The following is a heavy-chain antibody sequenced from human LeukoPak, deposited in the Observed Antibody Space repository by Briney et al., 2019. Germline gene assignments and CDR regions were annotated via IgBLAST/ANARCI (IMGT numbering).Heavy chain of an antibody. J-gene: IGHJ5*02. CDR1: GFTFSSYA. V-gene: IGHV3-23*01. CDR3: AKGYCSGGSCSNWFDP. Sequence: GGSLRLSCAASGFTFSSYAMSWVRQAPGKGLEWVTDISGSGSSTYYADSVKGRFTISRDNSKNTLYLQMNSLRAEDTAVYYCAKGYCSGGSCSNWFDPWGQGTLVTVSS. D-gene: IGHD2-15*01. CDR2: ISGSGSST.